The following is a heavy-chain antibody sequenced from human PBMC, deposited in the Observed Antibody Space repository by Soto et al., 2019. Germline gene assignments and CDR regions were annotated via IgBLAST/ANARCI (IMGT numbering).Heavy chain of an antibody. J-gene: IGHJ4*02. V-gene: IGHV3-15*01. CDR1: GFTFSNDG. CDR2: IKSNTGGGST. CDR3: TTDFSYDSSGYHDY. D-gene: IGHD3-22*01. Sequence: EVQLVESGGGLVKPGGSLRLSCAASGFTFSNDGMNWVRQAPGKGLEWVGRIKSNTGGGSTDYAAPVKGRFPISQDDSKNTRYLQMNRLKTEDTAVYYCTTDFSYDSSGYHDYWGQGTLVTVSS.